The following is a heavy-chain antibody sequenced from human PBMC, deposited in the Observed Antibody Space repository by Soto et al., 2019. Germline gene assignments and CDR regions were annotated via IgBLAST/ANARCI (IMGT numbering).Heavy chain of an antibody. D-gene: IGHD2-2*01. CDR3: GRCTSASCHLGSDY. J-gene: IGHJ4*02. CDR1: GFTFSIYA. V-gene: IGHV3-30-3*01. CDR2: ISYDGINK. Sequence: GGSLRLSCAASGFTFSIYAMNWVRHAPGKGLEWVALISYDGINKYYADSVKGRFTISRDGSKNTLFLQMNSLGAADTAVYYCGRCTSASCHLGSDYWGQGTLVTVSS.